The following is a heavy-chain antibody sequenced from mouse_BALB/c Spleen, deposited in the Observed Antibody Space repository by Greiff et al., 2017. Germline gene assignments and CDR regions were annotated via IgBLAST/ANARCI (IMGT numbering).Heavy chain of an antibody. V-gene: IGHV14-3*02. J-gene: IGHJ4*01. Sequence: EVKLMESGAELVKPGASVKLSCTASGFNIKDTYMHWVKQRPEQGLEWIGRIDPANGNTKYDPKFQGKATITADTSSNTAYLQLSSLTSEDTAVYYCARERGLRPYYAMDYWGQGTSVTVSS. D-gene: IGHD2-4*01. CDR2: IDPANGNT. CDR1: GFNIKDTY. CDR3: ARERGLRPYYAMDY.